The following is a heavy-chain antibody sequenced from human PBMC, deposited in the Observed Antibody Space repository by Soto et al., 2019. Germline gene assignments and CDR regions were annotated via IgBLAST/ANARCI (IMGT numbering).Heavy chain of an antibody. CDR3: ARVGLRYFDWLLYPSDAFDI. CDR1: GFTFSSYS. Sequence: PGGSLRLSCAASGFTFSSYSMNWVRQAPGKGLEWVSSISSSSSYIYYADSVKGRFTISRDNAKNSLYLQMNSLRAEDTAVYYCARVGLRYFDWLLYPSDAFDIWGQGTMVTVSS. J-gene: IGHJ3*02. V-gene: IGHV3-21*01. CDR2: ISSSSSYI. D-gene: IGHD3-9*01.